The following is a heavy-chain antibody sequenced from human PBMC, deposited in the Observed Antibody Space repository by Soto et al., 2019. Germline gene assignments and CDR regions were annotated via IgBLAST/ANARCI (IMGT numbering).Heavy chain of an antibody. CDR3: ARDTPHCSSTSCPLTKARPYYYYGMDV. V-gene: IGHV3-72*01. D-gene: IGHD2-2*01. CDR1: GFTFSDHY. CDR2: TRNKANSYTT. J-gene: IGHJ6*02. Sequence: PGGSLRLSCAASGFTFSDHYMDWVRHAPGKGLEWVGRTRNKANSYTTEYAASVKGRFTISRDDSKNSLYLQMNSLKTEDTAVYYCARDTPHCSSTSCPLTKARPYYYYGMDVWGQGTTVTVSS.